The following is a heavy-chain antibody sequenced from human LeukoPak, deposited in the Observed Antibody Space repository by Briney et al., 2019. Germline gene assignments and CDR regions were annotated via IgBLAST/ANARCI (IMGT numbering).Heavy chain of an antibody. J-gene: IGHJ1*01. Sequence: VASVKVSRKASGYTFTSYGISWVRQAPGQGLEWMGWISAYNGNTNYAQKLQGRVTMTTDTSTSTAYMELRSLRSDDTAVYYCARTYYYDSSGSHFQHWGQGTLVTVSS. CDR3: ARTYYYDSSGSHFQH. CDR1: GYTFTSYG. D-gene: IGHD3-22*01. CDR2: ISAYNGNT. V-gene: IGHV1-18*01.